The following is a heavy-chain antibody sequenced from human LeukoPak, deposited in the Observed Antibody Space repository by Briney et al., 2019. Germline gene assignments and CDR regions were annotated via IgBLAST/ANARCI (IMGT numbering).Heavy chain of an antibody. V-gene: IGHV3-7*01. CDR3: ATSSNAPGNH. J-gene: IGHJ5*02. D-gene: IGHD2-2*01. CDR2: IKEDGSAQ. CDR1: GFTFNSYW. Sequence: GGSPRLSCAASGFTFNSYWMSWVRQAPGKGREGVANIKEDGSAQYYVDSVKGRFTISRDNAQNSLNLQMNSLRAEDTAVYYCATSSNAPGNHWGQGTLVTVSS.